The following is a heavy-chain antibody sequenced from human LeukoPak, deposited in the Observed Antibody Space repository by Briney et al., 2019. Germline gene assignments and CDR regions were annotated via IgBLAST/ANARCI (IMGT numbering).Heavy chain of an antibody. CDR3: ARFEVSGWYLFDY. Sequence: SETLSLTCTVSGGSISSYYWSWIRRPAGKGLEWIGRIYTSGSTNYNPSLKSRVTMSVDTSKNQFSLKLSSVTAADTAMYYCARFEVSGWYLFDYWGQGTLVTVSS. D-gene: IGHD6-19*01. V-gene: IGHV4-4*07. CDR1: GGSISSYY. J-gene: IGHJ4*02. CDR2: IYTSGST.